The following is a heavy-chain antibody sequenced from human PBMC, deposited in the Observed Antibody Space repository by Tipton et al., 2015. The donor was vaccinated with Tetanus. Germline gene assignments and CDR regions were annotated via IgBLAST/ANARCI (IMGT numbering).Heavy chain of an antibody. D-gene: IGHD1-26*01. CDR3: AKVVGWGDYFDS. V-gene: IGHV4-59*01. CDR1: GDSIRRSY. CDR2: IFHSGST. Sequence: TLSLTCNVSGDSIRRSYWSWIRQPPGKRLEWIGHIFHSGSTNYNPSLKSRVTMSIDTSERQFSLKLTSVTSADTAVYYCAKVVGWGDYFDSWGQGILVTVSS. J-gene: IGHJ4*02.